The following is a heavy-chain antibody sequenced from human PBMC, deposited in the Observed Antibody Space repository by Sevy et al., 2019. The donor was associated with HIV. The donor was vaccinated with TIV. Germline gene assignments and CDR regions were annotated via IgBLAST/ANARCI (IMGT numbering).Heavy chain of an antibody. D-gene: IGHD3-10*01. Sequence: GGSLRLSCAASGFTFSSYTINWVRQAPGKGLEWVSSISSSTSYIYYADSLKGRFPISRDKANNSLFMQMNSRRAEDTAVCYCAILWFGEFDTFDIWGQGTMATVSS. CDR1: GFTFSSYT. J-gene: IGHJ3*02. V-gene: IGHV3-21*01. CDR2: ISSSTSYI. CDR3: AILWFGEFDTFDI.